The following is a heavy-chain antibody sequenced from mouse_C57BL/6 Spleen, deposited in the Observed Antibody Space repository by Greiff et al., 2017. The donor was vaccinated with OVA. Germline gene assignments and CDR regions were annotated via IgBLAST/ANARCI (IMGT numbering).Heavy chain of an antibody. Sequence: VQLQQSGAELARPGASVKLSCKASGYTFTSYGISWVKQRTGQGLEWIGEIYPRSGNTYYNEKFKGKATLTADKSSSTAYMELRSLTSEDSAVYFCARRATDYYAMDYGGQGTSVTVSS. CDR3: ARRATDYYAMDY. D-gene: IGHD3-1*01. J-gene: IGHJ4*01. V-gene: IGHV1-81*01. CDR2: IYPRSGNT. CDR1: GYTFTSYG.